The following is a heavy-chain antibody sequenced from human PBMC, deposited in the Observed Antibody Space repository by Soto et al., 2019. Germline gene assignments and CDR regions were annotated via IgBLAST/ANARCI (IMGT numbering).Heavy chain of an antibody. CDR1: GGSFSGYY. J-gene: IGHJ3*02. CDR3: ARGKYLPYNYYGSGSYYRALPAFDI. D-gene: IGHD3-10*01. V-gene: IGHV4-34*01. Sequence: SETLCLTCAVYGGSFSGYYWSWICQTPGKGLEWIGEINHSGSTNYNPSLKSRVTISVDTSKNQFSLKLSSVTAADTAVYYCARGKYLPYNYYGSGSYYRALPAFDIWGQGTMVTVSS. CDR2: INHSGST.